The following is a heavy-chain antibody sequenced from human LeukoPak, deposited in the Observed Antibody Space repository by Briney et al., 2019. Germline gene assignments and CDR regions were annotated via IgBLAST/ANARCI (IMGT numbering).Heavy chain of an antibody. V-gene: IGHV3-33*05. CDR3: AREIPQQLVAMDV. CDR1: GFMFSSYG. D-gene: IGHD6-13*01. J-gene: IGHJ6*02. Sequence: RGSLRLSCAASGFMFSSYGMHWVRQAPGKGLEWVAVFSHDGSNQYYADSVKGRFTVSRDKSGNTLYLQMNSLRAEDTAVYYCAREIPQQLVAMDVWGQGTTVTVSS. CDR2: FSHDGSNQ.